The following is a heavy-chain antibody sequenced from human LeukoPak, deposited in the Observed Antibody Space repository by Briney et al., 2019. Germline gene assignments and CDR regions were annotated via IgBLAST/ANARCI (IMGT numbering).Heavy chain of an antibody. CDR1: GGSISSYY. J-gene: IGHJ4*02. V-gene: IGHV4-59*01. CDR3: ARTMYYYGSGDSDY. CDR2: IYYSGST. Sequence: SETLSLTCTVSGGSISSYYWSWIRQPPGKGLEWIGDIYYSGSTNYNPSLKSRVTISVDTSKNQFSLKLSSVTAADTAVYYCARTMYYYGSGDSDYWGQGTLVTVSS. D-gene: IGHD3-10*01.